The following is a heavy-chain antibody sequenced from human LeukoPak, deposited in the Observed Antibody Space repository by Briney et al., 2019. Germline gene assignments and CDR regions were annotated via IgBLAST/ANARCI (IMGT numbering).Heavy chain of an antibody. V-gene: IGHV4-59*01. J-gene: IGHJ4*02. D-gene: IGHD5-24*01. CDR1: GGSISSYY. CDR2: IYYSGST. Sequence: PSETLSLTCTVSGGSISSYYWSWIRQPPGKGLEWIGYIYYSGSTNYNPSLKSRVTISVDTSKNQFSLKLSSVTAADTAVYYCARQKGPRDVDLDYWGQGTLVTVSS. CDR3: ARQKGPRDVDLDY.